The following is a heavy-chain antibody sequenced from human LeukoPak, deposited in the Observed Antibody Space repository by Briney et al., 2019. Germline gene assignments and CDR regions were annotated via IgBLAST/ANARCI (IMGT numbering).Heavy chain of an antibody. Sequence: GGSLRLSCAASGFTFSKYSMNWVRQAPGKGLEWVSYISSSSSTIYYADSVKGRFTISRDNAKNSLYLQMNSLRAEDTAVYYCAREPHHYYYDSSGYYAYDAFDIWGQGTMVTVSS. V-gene: IGHV3-48*01. CDR3: AREPHHYYYDSSGYYAYDAFDI. D-gene: IGHD3-22*01. J-gene: IGHJ3*02. CDR2: ISSSSSTI. CDR1: GFTFSKYS.